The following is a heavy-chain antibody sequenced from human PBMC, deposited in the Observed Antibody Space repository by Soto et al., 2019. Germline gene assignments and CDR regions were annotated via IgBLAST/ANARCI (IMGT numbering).Heavy chain of an antibody. CDR1: GFTFSSYS. V-gene: IGHV3-48*01. CDR2: ISSSSSTI. D-gene: IGHD2-21*01. CDR3: ARRSGDPRRYYFDY. J-gene: IGHJ4*02. Sequence: GGSLRLSCAASGFTFSSYSMNWVRQAPGKGLEWVSYISSSSSTIYHADSVKGRFTISRDNSKNTLYLQMNSLRAEDTAVYYCARRSGDPRRYYFDYWGQGTLVTVSS.